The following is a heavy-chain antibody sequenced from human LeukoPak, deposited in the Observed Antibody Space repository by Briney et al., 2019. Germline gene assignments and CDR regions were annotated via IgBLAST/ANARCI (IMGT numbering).Heavy chain of an antibody. J-gene: IGHJ4*02. CDR2: INPNSGET. CDR3: ARDRDYSNTERGFDY. CDR1: GYTFTDYY. D-gene: IGHD4-11*01. V-gene: IGHV1-2*02. Sequence: ASVKVSCKTSGYTFTDYYIHWVRQAPGQGLEWMGWINPNSGETNSAQKFQGRVTMTGDTSISTAYMELRRVTSDDTAVYYCARDRDYSNTERGFDYWGQGSLVTVSS.